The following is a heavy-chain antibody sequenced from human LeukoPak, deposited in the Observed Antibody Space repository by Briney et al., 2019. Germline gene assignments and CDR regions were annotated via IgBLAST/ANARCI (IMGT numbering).Heavy chain of an antibody. J-gene: IGHJ5*02. D-gene: IGHD3-10*01. V-gene: IGHV1-2*02. CDR2: INPNSGGT. Sequence: ASVKVSCKASGHTFTGYYMHWVRQAPGQGLEWMGWINPNSGGTNYAQKFQGRVTMTRDTSISTAYMELSRLRSDDTAVYYCARERITMVRGVMINWFDPWSQGTLVTVSS. CDR1: GHTFTGYY. CDR3: ARERITMVRGVMINWFDP.